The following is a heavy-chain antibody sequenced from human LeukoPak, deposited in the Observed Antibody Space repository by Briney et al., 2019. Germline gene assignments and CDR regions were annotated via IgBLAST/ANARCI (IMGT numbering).Heavy chain of an antibody. CDR2: IIPIFGTA. J-gene: IGHJ4*02. Sequence: SVKVSCKASGGTFSSYAISWVRQAPGQGLEWMGRIIPIFGTANYAQKFQGRVTITTDESTSTAYMELSSLRSEDTAVHYCARERGYSYGYPDYWGQGTLVTVSS. V-gene: IGHV1-69*05. CDR3: ARERGYSYGYPDY. D-gene: IGHD5-18*01. CDR1: GGTFSSYA.